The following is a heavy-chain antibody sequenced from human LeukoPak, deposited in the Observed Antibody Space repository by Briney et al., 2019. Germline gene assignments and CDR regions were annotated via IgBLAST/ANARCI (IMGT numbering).Heavy chain of an antibody. D-gene: IGHD2-8*01. CDR3: ARDLAAGYCTNGVYPYYYYGMDV. CDR1: GFTVSSNY. Sequence: PGGSLRLSCAASGFTVSSNYMSWVRQAPGKGLEWVSVIYSGGSTYYADSVKGRFTISRDNSKNTLYLQMNSLRAEDTAVYYCARDLAAGYCTNGVYPYYYYGMDVWGQGTTVTVSS. J-gene: IGHJ6*02. V-gene: IGHV3-66*01. CDR2: IYSGGST.